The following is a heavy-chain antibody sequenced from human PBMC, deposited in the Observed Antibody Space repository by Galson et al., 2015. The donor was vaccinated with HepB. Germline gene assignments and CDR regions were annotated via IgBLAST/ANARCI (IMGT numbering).Heavy chain of an antibody. Sequence: TLSLTCAVSGGSIGSGGYSWSWIRQPPGKALEWIGYIYHSGSTYYNPSLKSRVTISLGRSKNHFSLKLTSVTAADTAVYYCANRYCTSTSCAFDPWGQGTLVTVSS. J-gene: IGHJ5*02. D-gene: IGHD2-2*01. V-gene: IGHV4-30-2*01. CDR3: ANRYCTSTSCAFDP. CDR2: IYHSGST. CDR1: GGSIGSGGYS.